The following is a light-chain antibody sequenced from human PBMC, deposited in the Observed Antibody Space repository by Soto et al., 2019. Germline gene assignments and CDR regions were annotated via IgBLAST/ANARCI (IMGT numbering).Light chain of an antibody. Sequence: QSALTQPPSASGSPGQSVTISCTGTSSDVGGYNYFSWYQHHPGKAPKLMIYEVSRRPSGVPDRFSGSKSGNMASLTVSGLQAEDEADYYCSSYAGSNNLGVFGGGTKLTVL. CDR3: SSYAGSNNLGV. V-gene: IGLV2-8*01. CDR2: EVS. J-gene: IGLJ2*01. CDR1: SSDVGGYNY.